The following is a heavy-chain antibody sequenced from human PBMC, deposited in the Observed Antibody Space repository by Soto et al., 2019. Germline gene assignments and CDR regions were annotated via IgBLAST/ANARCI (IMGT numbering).Heavy chain of an antibody. Sequence: GGSLRLSCAASGFTFRSYAMNWVRQAPGKGLERVSAVSASGGTTYYADSVKGRFTISRDNSKNTLYLQMNSVRAEDTAVYYCAKDPALTTTLGYFDYWGQGNLVTVSS. CDR3: AKDPALTTTLGYFDY. CDR2: VSASGGTT. CDR1: GFTFRSYA. D-gene: IGHD4-4*01. J-gene: IGHJ4*02. V-gene: IGHV3-23*01.